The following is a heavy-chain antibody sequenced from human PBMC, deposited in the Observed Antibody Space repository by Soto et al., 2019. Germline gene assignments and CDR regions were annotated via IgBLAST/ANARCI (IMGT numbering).Heavy chain of an antibody. J-gene: IGHJ4*02. D-gene: IGHD3-16*01. V-gene: IGHV4-34*01. CDR1: GGSFSGYY. CDR2: INHSVST. CDR3: ARAGFWDYFDY. Sequence: SETLSLTCAVYGGSFSGYYWSWIRQPPGKGLEWIGEINHSVSTNYNPSLKSRVTISLDTSKNQFSLKLSSLFAADTAVYYCARAGFWDYFDYWGQGTLVTVSS.